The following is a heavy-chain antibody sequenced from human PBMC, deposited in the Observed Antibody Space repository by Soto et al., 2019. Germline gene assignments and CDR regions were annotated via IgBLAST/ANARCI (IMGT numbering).Heavy chain of an antibody. D-gene: IGHD4-17*01. CDR3: AKAGPTVATPFDS. J-gene: IGHJ4*02. V-gene: IGHV3-23*04. Sequence: EVHLVDSGGGLVQPGGSLRLSCAASGFAFSNFAMGWVRQAPGKGLEWVSTITSTGSSTDNAASVKGRFTISRDNSRNTLFLHMNALRVEDTAVYFCAKAGPTVATPFDSWGQGTLVSVSS. CDR2: ITSTGSST. CDR1: GFAFSNFA.